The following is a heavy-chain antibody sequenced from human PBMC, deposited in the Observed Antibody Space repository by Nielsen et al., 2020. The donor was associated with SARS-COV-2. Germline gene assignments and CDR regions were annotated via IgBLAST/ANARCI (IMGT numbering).Heavy chain of an antibody. D-gene: IGHD2-21*02. Sequence: SVKVSCKASGFTFTSSAVQWVRQARGQRLEWIGWIVVGSGNTNYAQKFQERVTITRDMSTSTAYVELSSLRSEDTAVYYCAARGVVVTLFDYWGQGTLVTVSS. J-gene: IGHJ4*02. CDR1: GFTFTSSA. V-gene: IGHV1-58*01. CDR3: AARGVVVTLFDY. CDR2: IVVGSGNT.